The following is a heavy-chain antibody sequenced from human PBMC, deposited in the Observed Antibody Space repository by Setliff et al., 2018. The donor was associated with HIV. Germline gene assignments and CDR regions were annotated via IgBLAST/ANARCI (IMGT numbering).Heavy chain of an antibody. CDR1: EFTFSNAW. CDR3: TSAFADYAYWYFDY. J-gene: IGHJ4*02. D-gene: IGHD2-8*02. CDR2: IKSKTDGGTT. Sequence: GGSLRLSCAASEFTFSNAWMSWVRQAPGKGLEWVGRIKSKTDGGTTEYPAPVKGRFTISRDDSKNTLYLQMNSLKTEDTAVYYCTSAFADYAYWYFDYWGQGTLVTVSS. V-gene: IGHV3-15*01.